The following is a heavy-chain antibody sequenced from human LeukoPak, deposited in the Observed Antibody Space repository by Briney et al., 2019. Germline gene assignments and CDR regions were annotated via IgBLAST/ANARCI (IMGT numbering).Heavy chain of an antibody. Sequence: SGTLSLTCAVSGGSISSSNWWSWVRQPPGKGLEWIGEIYHSGSTNYNPSLKSRVTISVDKSKNQFSLKLSSVTAADTAVYYCARGSGFYYGSGSPPTAVDVWGQGTTVTVSS. V-gene: IGHV4-4*02. CDR2: IYHSGST. CDR1: GGSISSSNW. D-gene: IGHD3-10*01. J-gene: IGHJ6*02. CDR3: ARGSGFYYGSGSPPTAVDV.